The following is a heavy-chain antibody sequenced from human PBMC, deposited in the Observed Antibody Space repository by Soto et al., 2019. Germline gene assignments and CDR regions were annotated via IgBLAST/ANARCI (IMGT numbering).Heavy chain of an antibody. CDR2: INPNSGGT. V-gene: IGHV1-2*02. D-gene: IGHD6-6*01. Sequence: GASVKVSCKASGYTFTGYYMHWVRQAPGQGLEWMGWINPNSGGTNYAQKFQGRVTMTRDTSISTAYMELSRLRSDDTAVYYCARDIPLAARPVGFDYWGQGTLVTVSS. J-gene: IGHJ4*02. CDR3: ARDIPLAARPVGFDY. CDR1: GYTFTGYY.